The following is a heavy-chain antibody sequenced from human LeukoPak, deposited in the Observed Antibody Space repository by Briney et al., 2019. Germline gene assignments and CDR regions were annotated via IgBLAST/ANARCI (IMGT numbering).Heavy chain of an antibody. D-gene: IGHD6-19*01. V-gene: IGHV3-33*01. CDR1: GXXXSSYX. CDR2: IWYDGSNK. Sequence: SGXXXSSYXXXXXRXAPGXXXEWVAVIWYDGSNKYYADSVKGRFTISRDNSKNTLYLQMNSLRAEDTAVYYCARGPKQWQSLFDYWGQGTLVTVSS. CDR3: ARGPKQWQSLFDY. J-gene: IGHJ4*02.